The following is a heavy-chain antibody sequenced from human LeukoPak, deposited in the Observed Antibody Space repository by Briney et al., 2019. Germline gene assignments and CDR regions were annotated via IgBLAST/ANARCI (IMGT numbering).Heavy chain of an antibody. J-gene: IGHJ4*01. V-gene: IGHV3-64*02. Sequence: GGSLRLSCAASGFTFSNFTIHWVRQAPGKGLEYVSAISGNGGSTYYADSVKGRFTISRDNSKNTMYLQMGSLRPEDMAVYYCARGWGYSSGWYYFDSWGQGTLVTVSS. CDR2: ISGNGGST. CDR3: ARGWGYSSGWYYFDS. D-gene: IGHD6-19*01. CDR1: GFTFSNFT.